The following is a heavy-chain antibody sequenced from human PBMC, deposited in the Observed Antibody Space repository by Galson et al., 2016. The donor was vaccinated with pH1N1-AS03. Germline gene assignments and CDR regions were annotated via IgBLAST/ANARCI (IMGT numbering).Heavy chain of an antibody. V-gene: IGHV3-30*02. CDR1: GFFFNDFG. Sequence: SLRLSCAASGFFFNDFGIHWVRQAPGKGLEWVAFIRSDGSTEYYPDPVKGRFTISRDNSRHTVYLQLNSLRSEDTAFYYCAKDDGSGGERDYWGQGTLVTVSS. CDR3: AKDDGSGGERDY. CDR2: IRSDGSTE. D-gene: IGHD3-10*01. J-gene: IGHJ4*02.